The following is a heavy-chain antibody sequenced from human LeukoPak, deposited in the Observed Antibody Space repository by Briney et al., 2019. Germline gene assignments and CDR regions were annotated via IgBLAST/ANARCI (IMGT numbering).Heavy chain of an antibody. CDR1: GYTFTSYD. J-gene: IGHJ3*02. D-gene: IGHD2-15*01. V-gene: IGHV1-8*01. CDR3: ARLGRYCSGGTCSSNI. Sequence: ASVKASCKASGYTFTSYDINWVRQATGQGLEWMGWMNPNSGNTGYAQKFQGRVTMTRNTSISTAYMELSSLRSEDTAVYYFARLGRYCSGGTCSSNIWGKGQMVTVP. CDR2: MNPNSGNT.